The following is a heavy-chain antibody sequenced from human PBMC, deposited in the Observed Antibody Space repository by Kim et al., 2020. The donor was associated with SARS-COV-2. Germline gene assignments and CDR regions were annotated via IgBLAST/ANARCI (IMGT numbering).Heavy chain of an antibody. J-gene: IGHJ4*02. CDR2: ISSSSSYI. CDR3: ARAKLYSSSFPSY. CDR1: GFTFSSYS. V-gene: IGHV3-21*01. D-gene: IGHD6-6*01. Sequence: GGSLRLSCAASGFTFSSYSMNWVRQAPGKGLEWVSSISSSSSYIYYADSVKGRFTISRDNAKNSLYLQMNSLRAEDTAVYYCARAKLYSSSFPSYWGQGTLVTVSS.